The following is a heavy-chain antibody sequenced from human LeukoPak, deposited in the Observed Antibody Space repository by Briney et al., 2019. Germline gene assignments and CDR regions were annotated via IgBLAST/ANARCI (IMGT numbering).Heavy chain of an antibody. V-gene: IGHV3-74*01. D-gene: IGHD6-19*01. CDR3: TTDRRQWLFST. CDR2: INSDGSWT. CDR1: GNYW. Sequence: TGGSLRLSCAASGNYWMHWVRQVPGKGLVWVSHINSDGSWTSYADSVKGRFTISKDNAKNTVYLQMNSLKTEDTAVYYCTTDRRQWLFSTWGQGTLVTVSS. J-gene: IGHJ5*02.